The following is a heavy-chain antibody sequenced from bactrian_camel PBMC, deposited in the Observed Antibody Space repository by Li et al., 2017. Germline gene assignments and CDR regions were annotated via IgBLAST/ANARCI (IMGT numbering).Heavy chain of an antibody. CDR2: IEADGPT. CDR1: GHMYTSNC. V-gene: IGHV3S53*01. CDR3: AGSRMSWIRGACPDFAY. Sequence: HVQLVESGGGSVQTTGSLRLSCQASGHMYTSNCMAWFRQAPGKEREGVAAIEADGPTSYADSVKGRFTISKDNAKNTLYLQMNSLQPEDTAVYYCAGSRMSWIRGACPDFAYWGQGTQVTVS. J-gene: IGHJ6*01. D-gene: IGHD1*01.